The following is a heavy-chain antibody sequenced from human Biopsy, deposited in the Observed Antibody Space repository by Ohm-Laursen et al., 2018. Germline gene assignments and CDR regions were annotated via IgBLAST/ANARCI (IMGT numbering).Heavy chain of an antibody. Sequence: SETLSLTCPVSGGSISNNNYYWGWIRQPPGKGLEWIGSIFYRGSTHYKPSLKSRVNISVDTSKNQFSLKLNSVTAADTAVYYCARHSFGSGRDFWGQGTLVTVSS. CDR2: IFYRGST. J-gene: IGHJ4*02. CDR3: ARHSFGSGRDF. D-gene: IGHD3-10*01. V-gene: IGHV4-39*01. CDR1: GGSISNNNYY.